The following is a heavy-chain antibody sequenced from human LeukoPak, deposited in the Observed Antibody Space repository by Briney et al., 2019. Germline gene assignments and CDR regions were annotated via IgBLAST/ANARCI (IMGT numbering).Heavy chain of an antibody. Sequence: GGSLRLSCAASGFTFSSYAMHWVRQAPGKGLEWVAVISYDGSNKYYADSVKGRFTISRDNSKNTLYLQMNSLRAEDTAVYYCARARIVGADYFDYWGQGTLVTVSS. CDR1: GFTFSSYA. CDR2: ISYDGSNK. J-gene: IGHJ4*02. CDR3: ARARIVGADYFDY. V-gene: IGHV3-30*04. D-gene: IGHD1-26*01.